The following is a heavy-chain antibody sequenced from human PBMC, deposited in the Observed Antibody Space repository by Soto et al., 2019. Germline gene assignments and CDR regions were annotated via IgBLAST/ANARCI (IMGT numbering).Heavy chain of an antibody. Sequence: QVQLVESGGGVVQPGRSLRLSCAASGFTFSSYGMHWVRQAPGKGLEWVAGIWYDGSNKYYADSVKGRFTISRDNSKNTLYLQMNSLRAEDTAVYYCAREHHHEVVAATHYYYYGMDVWGQGTTVTVSS. J-gene: IGHJ6*02. CDR1: GFTFSSYG. D-gene: IGHD2-15*01. CDR3: AREHHHEVVAATHYYYYGMDV. CDR2: IWYDGSNK. V-gene: IGHV3-33*01.